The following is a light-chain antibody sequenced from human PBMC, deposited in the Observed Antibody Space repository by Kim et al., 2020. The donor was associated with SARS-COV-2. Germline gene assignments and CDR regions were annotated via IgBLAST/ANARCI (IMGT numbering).Light chain of an antibody. J-gene: IGLJ3*02. CDR2: VNTDGTH. CDR3: QTWGTDFRV. CDR1: SGHSKYA. V-gene: IGLV4-69*01. Sequence: QPVLTQSPSASASLGASVKLTCTLSSGHSKYAIAWHQQQPEKGPRYLMKVNTDGTHSKGDGIPDRFSGSSSGADRYLTISSLQSEDEADYYCQTWGTDFRVFGGGTQLTVL.